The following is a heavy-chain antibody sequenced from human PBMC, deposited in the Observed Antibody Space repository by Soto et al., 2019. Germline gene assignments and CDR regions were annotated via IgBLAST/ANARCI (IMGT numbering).Heavy chain of an antibody. CDR2: IKSKTDGGTT. J-gene: IGHJ6*02. D-gene: IGHD3-16*02. V-gene: IGHV3-15*01. Sequence: GSLGLSCAASGFTFSNAWMSWVRQAPGGGLGWGGRIKSKTDGGTTYYAAPVKGRFNISRDDSKNTMYLQMNSLKTEDTAVYYSTTASFFYYYGMDVWGQGTTVTVS. CDR1: GFTFSNAW. CDR3: TTASFFYYYGMDV.